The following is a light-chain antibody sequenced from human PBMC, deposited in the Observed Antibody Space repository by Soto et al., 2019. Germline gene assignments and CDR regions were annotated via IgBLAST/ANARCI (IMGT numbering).Light chain of an antibody. CDR3: SSYTISSTQV. CDR2: EVT. CDR1: SSDIGGYNY. J-gene: IGLJ3*02. V-gene: IGLV2-14*01. Sequence: QSALTQPASVSGSPGQSITISCTGTSSDIGGYNYVSWYQQYPGKAPKLIIYEVTYRPSGVSNRFSGSKSGNTASLTISGLQSEDEADYYCSSYTISSTQVFGGGTQLTVL.